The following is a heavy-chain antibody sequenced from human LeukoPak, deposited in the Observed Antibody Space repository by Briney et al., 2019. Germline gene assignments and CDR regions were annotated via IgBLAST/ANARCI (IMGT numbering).Heavy chain of an antibody. J-gene: IGHJ4*02. CDR2: IYYSGST. CDR1: GGSISSGDYY. D-gene: IGHD2-8*02. CDR3: ARPEFRYSTGPFGY. V-gene: IGHV4-30-4*08. Sequence: SETLFLTCTVSGGSISSGDYYWSWIRQPPGKGLEWIGYIYYSGSTYYNPSLKSRVTISVDTSKNQFSLKLSSVTAADTAVYYCARPEFRYSTGPFGYWGQGTLVTVSS.